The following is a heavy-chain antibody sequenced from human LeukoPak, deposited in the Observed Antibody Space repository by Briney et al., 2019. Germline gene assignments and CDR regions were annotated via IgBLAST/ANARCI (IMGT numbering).Heavy chain of an antibody. V-gene: IGHV4-39*01. Sequence: SETLSLTCTVSGGSISSSTYYWGWIRQPPGKGLEWIGSINYSGSTFYNPSLKSRVTISVDTSKNQFSLILSSVTAADTAVYFCARARLSIVRGITNFDYWGQGTVVTVSS. CDR3: ARARLSIVRGITNFDY. J-gene: IGHJ4*02. D-gene: IGHD3-10*01. CDR1: GGSISSSTYY. CDR2: INYSGST.